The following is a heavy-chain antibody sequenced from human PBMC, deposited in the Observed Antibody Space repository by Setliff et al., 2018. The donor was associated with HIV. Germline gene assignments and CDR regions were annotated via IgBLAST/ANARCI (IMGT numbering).Heavy chain of an antibody. J-gene: IGHJ3*02. CDR3: AKGPQSEMITSVTGAFDI. CDR1: GFTLRDYG. Sequence: PGGSLRLSCAASGFTLRDYGMHWVRQAPGKGLEWVAVIWYDGSIEYYADSVKGRFTISRDTSKNTVYLQMNSLRVEDTAVYYCAKGPQSEMITSVTGAFDIWGQGTMVTVSS. V-gene: IGHV3-33*06. D-gene: IGHD3-16*01. CDR2: IWYDGSIE.